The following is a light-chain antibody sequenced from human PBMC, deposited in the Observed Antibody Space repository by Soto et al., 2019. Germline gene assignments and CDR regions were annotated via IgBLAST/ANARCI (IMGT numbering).Light chain of an antibody. V-gene: IGLV2-14*01. Sequence: QSALTQPAHVSGSPAQSIALSCTGSSSDVGGYNYVSWYQQHPGNAPQLIIYEVTNRPSGVSNRFSGSKSGNTASLTISGLQAEDEADYYCSSYTSSSTRVFGTGTKVTVL. CDR3: SSYTSSSTRV. CDR1: SSDVGGYNY. CDR2: EVT. J-gene: IGLJ1*01.